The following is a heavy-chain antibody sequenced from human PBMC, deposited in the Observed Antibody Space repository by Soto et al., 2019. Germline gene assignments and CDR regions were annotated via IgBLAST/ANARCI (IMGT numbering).Heavy chain of an antibody. V-gene: IGHV3-30*18. D-gene: IGHD2-15*01. CDR1: GFTFSSYG. Sequence: QVQLVESGGGVVQPGRSLRLSCAASGFTFSSYGMHWVRKAPGKGLEWVAVISYDGSNKYYADSVKGQFTISRDNSKNALYLKMNSLRAEDTAVYYCAKDNIDIVVVVAATGASFDYWGQGTLVTVSS. CDR2: ISYDGSNK. CDR3: AKDNIDIVVVVAATGASFDY. J-gene: IGHJ4*02.